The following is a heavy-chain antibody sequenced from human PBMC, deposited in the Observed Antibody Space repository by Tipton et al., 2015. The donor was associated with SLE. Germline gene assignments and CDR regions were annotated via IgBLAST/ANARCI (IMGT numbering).Heavy chain of an antibody. CDR3: ATRQGSGWYQYFDY. Sequence: SLRLSCAASGFTFSSYWMHWVRQAPGKGLEWVANIKQDGSEKSYVDSVKGRFTISRDNAKNSLFLQMNSLRAEDTAVYYCATRQGSGWYQYFDYWGQGTLVTVSS. D-gene: IGHD6-19*01. CDR2: IKQDGSEK. V-gene: IGHV3-7*01. J-gene: IGHJ4*02. CDR1: GFTFSSYW.